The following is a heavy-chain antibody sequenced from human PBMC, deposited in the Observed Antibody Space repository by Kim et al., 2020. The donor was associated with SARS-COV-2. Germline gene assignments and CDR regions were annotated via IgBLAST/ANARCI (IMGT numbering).Heavy chain of an antibody. V-gene: IGHV3-23*01. J-gene: IGHJ4*02. CDR2: IVASGAAA. CDR1: GVTFNTFT. CDR3: AEGNRIDDN. Sequence: GGCLRLSCAASGVTFNTFTMSWVRQAPGKGLQWVSTIVASGAAASYAGSVRGRFTIARDNSNNTLFLQMHSVGTDDSAIDYCAEGNRIDDNWGRGT. D-gene: IGHD2-15*01.